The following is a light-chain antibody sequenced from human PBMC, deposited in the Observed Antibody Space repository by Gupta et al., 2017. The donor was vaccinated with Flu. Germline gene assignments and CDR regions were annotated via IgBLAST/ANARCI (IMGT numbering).Light chain of an antibody. CDR1: QSVDTN. J-gene: IGKJ1*01. CDR2: GAS. Sequence: SPGPLSVSPGDGVTLSCRASQSVDTNLDWYQQQPGQAPRLLIYGASTRATGIPARFSGSGSGTEFTLTSNSLQSEDSAVYYWQQDNNLETFGQGAKVEI. CDR3: QQDNNLET. V-gene: IGKV3-15*01.